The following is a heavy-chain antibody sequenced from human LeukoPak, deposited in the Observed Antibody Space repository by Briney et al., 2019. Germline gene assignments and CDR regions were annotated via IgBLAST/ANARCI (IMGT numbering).Heavy chain of an antibody. CDR1: GPRFTNAW. Sequence: GGSLRLSCAASGPRFTNAWMNWVRQAPGKGREGVGRMKSKGDGETTDYAAPVKGRFTMSRDDTKATLYLQMNSLKDEDTAVYYCTTDLGLTMIRGVIVYWGQGTLVTVSS. CDR2: MKSKGDGETT. D-gene: IGHD3-10*01. J-gene: IGHJ4*02. CDR3: TTDLGLTMIRGVIVY. V-gene: IGHV3-15*01.